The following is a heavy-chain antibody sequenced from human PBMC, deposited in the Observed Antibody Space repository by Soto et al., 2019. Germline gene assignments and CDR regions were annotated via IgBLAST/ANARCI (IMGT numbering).Heavy chain of an antibody. CDR2: IYHSGTT. CDR3: ARETTYDSSGYSGSRTFDY. Sequence: SETLSLTCAVSGGSISSGGYSWSWIRQRPGKGREWIGYIYHSGTTYYNPSLKSRVTISVDSSKNQFSLQLSSVTAADTAVYYCARETTYDSSGYSGSRTFDYWGQGTLVTVSS. V-gene: IGHV4-30-2*01. J-gene: IGHJ4*02. D-gene: IGHD3-22*01. CDR1: GGSISSGGYS.